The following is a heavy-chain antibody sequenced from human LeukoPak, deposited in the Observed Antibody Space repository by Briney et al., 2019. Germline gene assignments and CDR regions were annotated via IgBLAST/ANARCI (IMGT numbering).Heavy chain of an antibody. CDR1: GFTFSSYS. D-gene: IGHD6-19*01. CDR3: AKGSRSIAVDNLCDY. V-gene: IGHV3-23*01. Sequence: GGSLRLSCAASGFTFSSYSMNWVRQAPGKGLEWVSIISSSGGSTYYADSVKGRFIISRDNSKNTLYLQMNSLRAEDTAVYYCAKGSRSIAVDNLCDYWGQGSLVTVSS. J-gene: IGHJ4*02. CDR2: ISSSGGST.